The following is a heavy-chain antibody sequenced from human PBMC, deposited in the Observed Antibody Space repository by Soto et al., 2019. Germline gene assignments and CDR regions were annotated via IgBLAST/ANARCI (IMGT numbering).Heavy chain of an antibody. Sequence: SETLSLTCAVSGGSISSSNWWIWVRQPPGKGLEWIGEIYHSGSTNYNPSLKSRVTISVDKSKNQFSLKLSSVTAADTAVYYCARASGIVGATSLLDYYYGMDVWGQGTTVTVSS. V-gene: IGHV4-4*02. CDR2: IYHSGST. D-gene: IGHD1-26*01. J-gene: IGHJ6*02. CDR3: ARASGIVGATSLLDYYYGMDV. CDR1: GGSISSSNW.